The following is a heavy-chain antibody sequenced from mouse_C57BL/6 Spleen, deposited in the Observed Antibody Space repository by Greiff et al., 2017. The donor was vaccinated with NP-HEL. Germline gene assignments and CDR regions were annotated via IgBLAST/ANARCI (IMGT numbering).Heavy chain of an antibody. D-gene: IGHD2-1*01. CDR3: ARLNPLLYYFDY. J-gene: IGHJ2*01. CDR2: ISYDGSN. CDR1: GYSITSGYY. Sequence: EVKLMESGPGLVKPSQSLSLTCSVTGYSITSGYYWNWIRQFPGNKLEWMGYISYDGSNNYNPSLKNRISITRDTSKNQFFLKLNSVTTEDTATYYCARLNPLLYYFDYWGQGTTLTVSS. V-gene: IGHV3-6*01.